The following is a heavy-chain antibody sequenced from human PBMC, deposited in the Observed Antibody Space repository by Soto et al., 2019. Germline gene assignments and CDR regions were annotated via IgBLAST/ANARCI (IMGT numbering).Heavy chain of an antibody. Sequence: EVQLLESGGALVQPGGSLRLYCAASGFTFSNHAMHWVRQAPGKGLECVSTITDSGSTYYADSGKGRFTISRDNSKNTLYLQMNSLGAEDTAVDYCGGDPVGHYCTRTCCLYFFDPWGQGTLVIVSS. CDR1: GFTFSNHA. CDR2: ITDSGST. J-gene: IGHJ5*02. D-gene: IGHD2-2*01. CDR3: GGDPVGHYCTRTCCLYFFDP. V-gene: IGHV3-23*01.